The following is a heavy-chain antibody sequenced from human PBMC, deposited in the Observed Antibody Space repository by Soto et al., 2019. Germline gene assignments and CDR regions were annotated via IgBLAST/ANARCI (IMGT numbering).Heavy chain of an antibody. D-gene: IGHD2-2*01. V-gene: IGHV3-74*01. Sequence: GGSLRLSCAASGFTFSSYWMHWVRQAPGKGLVWVSRINSDGSSTSYADSVKGRFTISRDNAKNTLYLQMNSLRAEDTAVYYCARDGGYCSSTSCYVYYGMDVWGQGTTVTVSS. CDR1: GFTFSSYW. J-gene: IGHJ6*02. CDR2: INSDGSST. CDR3: ARDGGYCSSTSCYVYYGMDV.